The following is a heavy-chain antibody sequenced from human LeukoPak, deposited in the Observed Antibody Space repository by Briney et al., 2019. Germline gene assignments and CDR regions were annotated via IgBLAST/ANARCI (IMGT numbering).Heavy chain of an antibody. Sequence: SETLSLTCTVSGGSISSFYWSWIRQPPGKGLEWIGYICYSGSTNYNPSLKSRVTISVDTSKNQFSLKLSSVTAADTAVYYCARGGLTGMSMGYYYMDVWGKGTTVTVSS. CDR2: ICYSGST. J-gene: IGHJ6*03. CDR1: GGSISSFY. D-gene: IGHD7-27*01. CDR3: ARGGLTGMSMGYYYMDV. V-gene: IGHV4-59*12.